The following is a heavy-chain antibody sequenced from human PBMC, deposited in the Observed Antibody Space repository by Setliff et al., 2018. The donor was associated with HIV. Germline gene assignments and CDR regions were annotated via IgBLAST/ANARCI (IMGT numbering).Heavy chain of an antibody. D-gene: IGHD6-19*01. J-gene: IGHJ5*02. CDR3: ARDRSSGWSKDWFDT. Sequence: SETLSLTCAVYGGSFNWYYWSWTRQPAGKGLEWIGHIYISGSTNYNPSFNSRVTMSVDTSKNQFSLRLTSVTAADTAMYHCARDRSSGWSKDWFDTWGQGILVTVSS. CDR1: GGSFNWYY. CDR2: IYISGST. V-gene: IGHV4-4*07.